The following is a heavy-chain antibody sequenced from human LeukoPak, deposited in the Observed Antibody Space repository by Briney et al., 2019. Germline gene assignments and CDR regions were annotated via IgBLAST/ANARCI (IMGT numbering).Heavy chain of an antibody. CDR3: ARDGIPLYYYDSKGAFDM. D-gene: IGHD3-22*01. CDR2: INTNTGNP. J-gene: IGHJ3*02. V-gene: IGHV7-4-1*02. CDR1: GYTFTSYA. Sequence: ASVKVSCKASGYTFTSYAMDWVRQAPGQGLEWMGWINTNTGNPTYAQGFTGRFVFSLDTSVSTAYLQISSLKAEDTAVYYCARDGIPLYYYDSKGAFDMWGQGTMVTVSS.